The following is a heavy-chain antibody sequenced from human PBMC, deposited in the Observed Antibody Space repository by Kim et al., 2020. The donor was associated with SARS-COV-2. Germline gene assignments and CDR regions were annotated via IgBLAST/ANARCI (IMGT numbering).Heavy chain of an antibody. V-gene: IGHV4-31*03. CDR2: ISYSGST. CDR1: GGSISSGGYY. D-gene: IGHD3-10*01. Sequence: SETLSLTCTVSGGSISSGGYYWSWIRQLPGKGLEWIGYISYSGSTYYSPSLKSRLTILLDSSKNQFSLKLSSVNAADTAVYYCARVQIRGIDHMDVWGQGTAVTVSS. CDR3: ARVQIRGIDHMDV. J-gene: IGHJ6*02.